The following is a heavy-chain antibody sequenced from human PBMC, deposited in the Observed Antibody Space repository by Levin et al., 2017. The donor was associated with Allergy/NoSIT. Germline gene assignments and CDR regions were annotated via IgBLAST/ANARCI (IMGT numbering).Heavy chain of an antibody. J-gene: IGHJ5*02. CDR1: GISISSDS. CDR2: VYYTGRT. V-gene: IGHV4-59*01. CDR3: AREPTGWFGP. D-gene: IGHD1-14*01. Sequence: SETLSLTCSVSGISISSDSWSWIRQFPGKGLEWIGYVYYTGRTNYNPSLKNRVTISVDSSKTQFSLRLSSVTAADTAIYYCAREPTGWFGPWGQGTLVTVSS.